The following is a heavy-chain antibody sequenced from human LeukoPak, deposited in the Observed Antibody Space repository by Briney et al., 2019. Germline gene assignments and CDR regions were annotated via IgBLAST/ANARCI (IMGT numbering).Heavy chain of an antibody. V-gene: IGHV6-1*01. CDR1: GDSVSSNSAA. CDR2: TYYRSKWYN. J-gene: IGHJ5*02. CDR3: AREGPIAAAGGPLDP. D-gene: IGHD6-13*01. Sequence: SQTLSLTCAISGDSVSSNSAAWNWIRQSPSRGLEWLGRTYYRSKWYNDYAASVKSRITINPDTSKNQFSLQLNSVTPEDTAVYYCAREGPIAAAGGPLDPWGQGTLVTVSS.